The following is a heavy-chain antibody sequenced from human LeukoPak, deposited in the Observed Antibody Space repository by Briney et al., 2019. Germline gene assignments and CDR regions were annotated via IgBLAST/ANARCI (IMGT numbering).Heavy chain of an antibody. J-gene: IGHJ6*03. Sequence: GGSLTLSCAASGFTFDDYGMSWVRHAQGKGLEWVSGINWNGGNTQYADSVKGRFTISRDNAKNSLYLQMNSLRAEDTALYYCARGVVPAGMDYYYYYMDVWGKGTTVTVSS. CDR2: INWNGGNT. V-gene: IGHV3-20*04. D-gene: IGHD2-2*01. CDR1: GFTFDDYG. CDR3: ARGVVPAGMDYYYYYMDV.